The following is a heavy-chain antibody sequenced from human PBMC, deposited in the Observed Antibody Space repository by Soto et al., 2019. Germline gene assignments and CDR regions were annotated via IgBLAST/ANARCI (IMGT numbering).Heavy chain of an antibody. Sequence: EVQLLESGGGLVQPGGSLRLSCAASGFTFSSYAMSWVRQAPGKGLEWVSAISGSGGSTYYADSVKGRFTISRDNSKNTLYLQMNSLRAEDTAVYYYASFSGSGGGMDVWGQGTTVTVSS. CDR3: ASFSGSGGGMDV. D-gene: IGHD6-19*01. CDR1: GFTFSSYA. V-gene: IGHV3-23*01. J-gene: IGHJ6*02. CDR2: ISGSGGST.